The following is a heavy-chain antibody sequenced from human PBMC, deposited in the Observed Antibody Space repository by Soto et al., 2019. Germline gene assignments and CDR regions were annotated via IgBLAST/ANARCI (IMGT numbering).Heavy chain of an antibody. CDR1: GYTFTKYG. Sequence: QGQLVQSGGEVKKPGASVRVSCKASGYTFTKYGITWVRQAPGQGLGGMGWIGVYNGKTNYARKLQGRVIMTADTSASTAYMELRSLRSDDTAVYYCSRARYCTSPSCYNHYYYGMDIWGQGTTVSVSS. J-gene: IGHJ6*02. V-gene: IGHV1-18*04. D-gene: IGHD2-2*02. CDR2: IGVYNGKT. CDR3: SRARYCTSPSCYNHYYYGMDI.